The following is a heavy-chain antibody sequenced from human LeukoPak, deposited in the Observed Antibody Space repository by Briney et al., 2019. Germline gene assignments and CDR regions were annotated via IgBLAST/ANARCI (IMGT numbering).Heavy chain of an antibody. CDR2: INSDDSRT. Sequence: PGGSLRLSCAASGFTFSAFWMHWGRQAPGKGLVWVSRINSDDSRTTYADSVKGRFTISRDNAKNTLYLQMNSLRAEDTAVYYCDRGLVHDTSGYYSDYWGQGTLVTVSS. D-gene: IGHD3-22*01. CDR1: GFTFSAFW. V-gene: IGHV3-74*01. J-gene: IGHJ4*02. CDR3: DRGLVHDTSGYYSDY.